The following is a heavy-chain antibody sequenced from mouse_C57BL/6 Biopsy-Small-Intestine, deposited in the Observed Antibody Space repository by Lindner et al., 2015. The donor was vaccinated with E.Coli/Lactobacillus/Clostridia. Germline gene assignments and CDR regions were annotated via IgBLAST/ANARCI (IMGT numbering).Heavy chain of an antibody. Sequence: SVKVSCKVSGYTLTDLSMHWVRQAPGKGLEWMGTFDPEDGETIYAQKFQGRVTMTEDTSTDTAYMELSSLRSEDTAVYYCATRSWNYLASYYYGMDVWGQGTTVTVSS. D-gene: IGHD1-1*01. CDR3: ATRSWNYLASYYYGMDV. CDR1: GYTLTDLS. V-gene: IGHV1S29*02. J-gene: IGHJ1*01. CDR2: FDPEDGET.